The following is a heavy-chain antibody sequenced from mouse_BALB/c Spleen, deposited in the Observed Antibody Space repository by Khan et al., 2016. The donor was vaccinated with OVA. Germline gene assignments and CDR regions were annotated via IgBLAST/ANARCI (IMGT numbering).Heavy chain of an antibody. CDR2: ISYSGNT. D-gene: IGHD2-4*01. CDR3: ARKDYYDYDTFPY. J-gene: IGHJ3*01. CDR1: GYSITSEYT. Sequence: EVQLVESGPGLVKPSQSLSLTCTVTGYSITSEYTWNWIRQFPGNKLEWMGFISYSGNTRYNPSLKSRISITRDTSKKQFFLLLNSVTSEDTATYDCARKDYYDYDTFPYWGQGTLVTVSA. V-gene: IGHV3-2*02.